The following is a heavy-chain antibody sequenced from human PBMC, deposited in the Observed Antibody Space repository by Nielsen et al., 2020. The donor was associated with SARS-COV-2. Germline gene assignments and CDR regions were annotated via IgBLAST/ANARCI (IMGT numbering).Heavy chain of an antibody. CDR3: ARDRGDYGDYGH. D-gene: IGHD4-17*01. V-gene: IGHV1-46*01. J-gene: IGHJ4*02. Sequence: ASVKVSCKASGYTFTSYYMHWVRQAPGQGLEWMGIINPSGGSTSDAQKFQGRVTMTRDTSTSTVYMELSSLRSEDTAVYYCARDRGDYGDYGHWGQGTLVTVSS. CDR2: INPSGGST. CDR1: GYTFTSYY.